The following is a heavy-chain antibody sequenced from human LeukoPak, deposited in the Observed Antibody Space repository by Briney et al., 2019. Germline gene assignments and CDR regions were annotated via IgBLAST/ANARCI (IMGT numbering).Heavy chain of an antibody. CDR3: ARHYYDSSDSYSFDY. CDR2: IYYSGST. CDR1: GGSISSYY. V-gene: IGHV4-59*08. J-gene: IGHJ4*02. D-gene: IGHD3-22*01. Sequence: SETLSLTCTVSGGSISSYYWSWIRQPPGKGLEWIGYIYYSGSTNYNPSLKSRVTISVDTTKNQFSLKLSSVTAADTAVYYCARHYYDSSDSYSFDYWGQGTLVTVSS.